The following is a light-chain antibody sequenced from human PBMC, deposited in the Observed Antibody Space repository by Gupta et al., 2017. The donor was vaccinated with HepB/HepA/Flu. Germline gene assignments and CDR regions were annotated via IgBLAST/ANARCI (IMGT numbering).Light chain of an antibody. CDR2: DVS. CDR3: SSDTSSSTVV. J-gene: IGLJ2*01. Sequence: SALTQPASVSGSPGQSITISCTGTSSDVGGYNYVSWYQQHPGKAPKLMIYDVSKRPAGVSSRFSGSKSGNTASLTISGREAEDEADYYCSSDTSSSTVVFGGGTKLTVL. V-gene: IGLV2-14*01. CDR1: SSDVGGYNY.